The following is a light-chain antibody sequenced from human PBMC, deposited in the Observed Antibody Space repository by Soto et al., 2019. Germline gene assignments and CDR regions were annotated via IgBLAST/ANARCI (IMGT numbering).Light chain of an antibody. CDR1: SSDVGGYNY. Sequence: QSVLTQPPSASGSPGQSVTISCTGTSSDVGGYNYVSWYQQHPGKAPKLMISEVSKRPSGVPDRFSGSKSGNTASLTVSGLQSEDEADYYCSSYAGSNFVVFGGGTQLTVL. V-gene: IGLV2-8*01. CDR2: EVS. J-gene: IGLJ2*01. CDR3: SSYAGSNFVV.